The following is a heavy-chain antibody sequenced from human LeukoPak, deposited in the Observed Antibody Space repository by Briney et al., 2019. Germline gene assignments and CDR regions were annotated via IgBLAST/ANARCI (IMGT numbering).Heavy chain of an antibody. J-gene: IGHJ3*02. CDR1: GGSISSGGYS. CDR3: AKDGPFDI. CDR2: IHSSGRT. V-gene: IGHV4-61*08. Sequence: PSETLSLTCAVSGGSISSGGYSWSWIRQPPGKGLEWIGYIHSSGRTNYNPSLKSRVTISIDTSKNQFSLKVNSVIAADTAVYYCAKDGPFDIWGQGTMVAVSS. D-gene: IGHD3/OR15-3a*01.